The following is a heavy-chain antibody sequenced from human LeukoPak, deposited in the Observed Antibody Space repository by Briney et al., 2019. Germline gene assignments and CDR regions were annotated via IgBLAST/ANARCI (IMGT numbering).Heavy chain of an antibody. CDR3: VRAKYFDRSGYYLVHAFDI. CDR1: GGSISSYY. CDR2: IYNSGST. D-gene: IGHD3-22*01. J-gene: IGHJ3*02. V-gene: IGHV4-59*01. Sequence: PSETLSLTCTVSGGSISSYYWSWIRQPPGKGLEWIGYIYNSGSTNSNPSLKSRVTISADTSKNQFSLKLSSVTAADTAMYWCVRAKYFDRSGYYLVHAFDIWGRGAMVTVSS.